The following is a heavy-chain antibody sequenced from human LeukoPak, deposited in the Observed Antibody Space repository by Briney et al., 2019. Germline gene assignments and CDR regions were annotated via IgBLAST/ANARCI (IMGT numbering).Heavy chain of an antibody. CDR1: GGSISSFY. D-gene: IGHD6-13*01. CDR2: IYYSGST. V-gene: IGHV4-59*01. J-gene: IGHJ4*02. CDR3: ARGVYIAAAQYAY. Sequence: SETLSPTWTVSGGSISSFYWSWIRQPPGKGIEWIGYIYYSGSTNYNPSLKSRVTISVDTSKNQFSLKLSSVTAADTAVYYCARGVYIAAAQYAYWGQGTLVTVSS.